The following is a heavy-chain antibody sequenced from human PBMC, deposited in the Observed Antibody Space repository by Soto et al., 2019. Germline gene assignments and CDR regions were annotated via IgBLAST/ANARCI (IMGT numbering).Heavy chain of an antibody. CDR2: IRHDGITT. Sequence: GGSLRLSCAASGFTFSSLGTDWVRQAPGKGLEWVAVIRHDGITTYYADSVKGRFTISRDNSKDTLYLQMNSLRAEDTALYYCARNPSTVDLASMKDWGQGTLVTVSS. J-gene: IGHJ4*02. CDR3: ARNPSTVDLASMKD. CDR1: GFTFSSLG. V-gene: IGHV3-33*08. D-gene: IGHD3-22*01.